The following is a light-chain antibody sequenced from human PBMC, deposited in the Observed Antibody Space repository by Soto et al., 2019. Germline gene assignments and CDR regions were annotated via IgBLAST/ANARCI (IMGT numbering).Light chain of an antibody. CDR1: QSVSSNY. V-gene: IGKV3-20*01. J-gene: IGKJ1*01. CDR2: IAS. Sequence: EIVLTQSPDTLSLSPGERATLSCRASQSVSSNYLAWYQQKTGQTPRLLIYIASTRAPGIPDRFRGSGSGTHFTLTISRMEPEGFAGYYCQQYDSSPWTFGQGTKVEIK. CDR3: QQYDSSPWT.